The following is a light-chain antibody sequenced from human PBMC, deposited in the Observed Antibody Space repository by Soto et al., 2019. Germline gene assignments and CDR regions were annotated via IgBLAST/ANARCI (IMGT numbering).Light chain of an antibody. V-gene: IGKV1-5*03. CDR2: KTS. Sequence: DIQMTQSPSTLSASIGDRVTITCRASQSIDNWLAWYQQKPGKAPKLLIYKTSNLESGFPSRFSGSGSGTEFSLTISSLQPDDFATYYCQQYKSFSLTFAGGTRVEVK. J-gene: IGKJ4*01. CDR1: QSIDNW. CDR3: QQYKSFSLT.